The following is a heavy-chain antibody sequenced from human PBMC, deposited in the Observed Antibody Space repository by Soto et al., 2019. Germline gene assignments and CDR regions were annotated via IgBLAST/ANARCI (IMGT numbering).Heavy chain of an antibody. CDR3: ARDRGSGWYNWLDP. CDR2: INLDGSST. V-gene: IGHV3-74*01. CDR1: GFTFSNHW. J-gene: IGHJ5*02. D-gene: IGHD6-19*01. Sequence: SAGSLRLSCAASGFTFSNHWIHWVRQAPGKGLVWVSRINLDGSSTNYADSVKGRFTIFRDNAKNTVYLQMDSLRAEDTAVYYCARDRGSGWYNWLDPWGQGTLVTVSS.